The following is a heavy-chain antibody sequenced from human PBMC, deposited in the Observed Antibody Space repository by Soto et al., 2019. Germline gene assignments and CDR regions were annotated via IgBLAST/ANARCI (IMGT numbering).Heavy chain of an antibody. Sequence: QVQLQESGPGLVEPSQTLSHICTVSGASLITDGYYWPWIRQHPGKCLEWLGYIHYSGGATYSQPYAPSLHSRFAMSVGISKSLFSLKLTSVTAADTAVYYCARGPTYYQDSIGYQPFHPWGPGTLVTVSS. CDR2: IHYSGGAT. CDR1: GASLITDGYY. V-gene: IGHV4-31*03. CDR3: ARGPTYYQDSIGYQPFHP. J-gene: IGHJ5*02. D-gene: IGHD3-22*01.